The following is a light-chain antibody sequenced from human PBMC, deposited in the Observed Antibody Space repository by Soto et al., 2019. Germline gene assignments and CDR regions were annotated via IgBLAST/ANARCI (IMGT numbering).Light chain of an antibody. Sequence: EIVLTQSPATLSLSPGERATVSCRASQSVSSYLAWYQQKPGQAPRLLIYDASNRATGIPARFSGSGSGTDFTLTISSLEPEDFAVYYCQQRCNWPPTFGQGTKVEIK. CDR3: QQRCNWPPT. V-gene: IGKV3-11*01. J-gene: IGKJ1*01. CDR1: QSVSSY. CDR2: DAS.